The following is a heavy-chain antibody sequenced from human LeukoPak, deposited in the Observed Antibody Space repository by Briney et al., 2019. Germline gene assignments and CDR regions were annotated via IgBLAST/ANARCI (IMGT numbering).Heavy chain of an antibody. Sequence: PGRSLRLSCAASGFTFSSYAMHWVRQAPGKGLEWVAVISYDGSNKYYADSVKGRFTISRDNSKNTLYLQMNSLRAEDTAVYYCARGEPSSSFDYWGQGTLVTVSS. CDR2: ISYDGSNK. D-gene: IGHD6-6*01. CDR1: GFTFSSYA. V-gene: IGHV3-30-3*01. CDR3: ARGEPSSSFDY. J-gene: IGHJ4*02.